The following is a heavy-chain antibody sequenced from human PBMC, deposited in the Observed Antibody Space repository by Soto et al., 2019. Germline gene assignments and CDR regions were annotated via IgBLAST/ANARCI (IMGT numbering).Heavy chain of an antibody. V-gene: IGHV3-23*01. CDR2: ISDAGDST. J-gene: IGHJ6*02. CDR1: GFTFSDNA. Sequence: GGSLRLSCGASGFTFSDNAMTWVRQGPGKGLEWVSSISDAGDSTYYADSVKGRFAVSRDNSKNTRFMPMNILAAEDTAVYYCSKSLSTAFNYGLAVGGQGSSVTVSS. D-gene: IGHD5-18*01. CDR3: SKSLSTAFNYGLAV.